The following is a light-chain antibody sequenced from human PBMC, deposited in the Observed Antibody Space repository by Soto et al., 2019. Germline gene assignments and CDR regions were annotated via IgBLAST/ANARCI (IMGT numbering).Light chain of an antibody. Sequence: EIVLTQSPGTLSLSPGERATLSCRSSQSVHSRYLAWYQQKPGQAPRLLIYGASSRATGIPDRFSGSGSGTDFTLTISRLEPEDFAVYYCQQFGTSLTWTFGQGTKVEI. CDR1: QSVHSRY. J-gene: IGKJ1*01. V-gene: IGKV3-20*01. CDR2: GAS. CDR3: QQFGTSLTWT.